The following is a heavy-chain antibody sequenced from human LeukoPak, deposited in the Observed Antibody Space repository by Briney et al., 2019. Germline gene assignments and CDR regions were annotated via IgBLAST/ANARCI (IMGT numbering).Heavy chain of an antibody. D-gene: IGHD1-20*01. CDR1: GFTFSSYP. V-gene: IGHV3-30*02. Sequence: GGSLRLSCAASGFTFSSYPMHWVRQAPGKGLEWVAFIRYDGSNKYYADSVKGRFTISRDNSKNTLYLQMNSLRAEDTAVYYCAKIGERGVTGTVSAFDIWGQGTMVTVSS. CDR2: IRYDGSNK. CDR3: AKIGERGVTGTVSAFDI. J-gene: IGHJ3*02.